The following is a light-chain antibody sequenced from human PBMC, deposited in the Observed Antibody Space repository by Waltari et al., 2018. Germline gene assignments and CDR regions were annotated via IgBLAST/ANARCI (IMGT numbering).Light chain of an antibody. CDR3: QSYDSSLSAYVV. CDR1: RSTIGAGYD. V-gene: IGLV1-40*01. J-gene: IGLJ2*01. CDR2: GNS. Sequence: QSVLTQPPSVSGAPVQRVTISCTGSRSTIGAGYDVPWYQQLPGTAPKLLIYGNSNRPSGVPDRFSGSKSGTSASRAITGLQAEDEADYYCQSYDSSLSAYVVFGGGTKLTVL.